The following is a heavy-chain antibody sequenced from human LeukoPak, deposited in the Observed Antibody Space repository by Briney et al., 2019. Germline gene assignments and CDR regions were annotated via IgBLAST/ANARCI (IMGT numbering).Heavy chain of an antibody. V-gene: IGHV1-2*02. D-gene: IGHD3-22*01. CDR2: INPNRGGT. J-gene: IGHJ4*02. Sequence: ASVKVSCKASGYTFTRYHMHWVRQAPGQGLEWMGWINPNRGGTDYAQKFQGRVTMTSDTSINTAYMELTSLRPDDTAVFYCARGDSSGYYYWGQGTLVIVSS. CDR1: GYTFTRYH. CDR3: ARGDSSGYYY.